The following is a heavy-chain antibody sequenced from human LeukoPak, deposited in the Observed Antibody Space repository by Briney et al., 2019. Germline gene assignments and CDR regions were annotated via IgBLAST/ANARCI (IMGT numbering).Heavy chain of an antibody. D-gene: IGHD2-15*01. CDR3: ARGASSGFRIDY. CDR2: VSKDGSTT. Sequence: GGSLRLSCAASGFTFNDYWMHWVRQVPGKGLVWVSRVSKDGSTTNYADSVKGRFRISRDNVKNTLYLQMYSLTAEDTALYYCARGASSGFRIDYWGQGTLVTVSS. V-gene: IGHV3-74*01. CDR1: GFTFNDYW. J-gene: IGHJ4*02.